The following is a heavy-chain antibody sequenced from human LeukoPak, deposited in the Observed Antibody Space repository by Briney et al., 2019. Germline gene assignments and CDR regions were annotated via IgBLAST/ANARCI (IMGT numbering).Heavy chain of an antibody. CDR3: ARDCAPDYDSSGYPLGPHLDY. CDR2: ISGSGGST. D-gene: IGHD3-22*01. J-gene: IGHJ4*02. CDR1: GFTFSSYA. Sequence: GGSLRLSCAASGFTFSSYAMSWVRQAPGKGLEWVSAISGSGGSTYYADSVKGRFTISRDNAKNSLYLQMNNLRAEDTAVYYCARDCAPDYDSSGYPLGPHLDYWGQGTLVTVSS. V-gene: IGHV3-23*01.